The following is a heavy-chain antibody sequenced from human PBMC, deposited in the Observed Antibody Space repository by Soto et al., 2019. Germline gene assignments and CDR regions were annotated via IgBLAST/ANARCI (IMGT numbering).Heavy chain of an antibody. CDR2: ISSSSSYI. CDR3: ARSTISLDAFAI. Sequence: PGGSLRLSCAASGFTFSSYSMNWVRQAPGKGLEWVSSISSSSSYIYYADSVKGRFTISRDNAKNSLYLQMNSLRAEDTAVYYCARSTISLDAFAIWGQGTMVTVSS. CDR1: GFTFSSYS. J-gene: IGHJ3*02. V-gene: IGHV3-21*01. D-gene: IGHD3-16*02.